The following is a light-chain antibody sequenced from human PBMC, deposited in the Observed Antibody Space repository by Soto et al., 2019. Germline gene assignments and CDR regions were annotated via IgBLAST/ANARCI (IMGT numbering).Light chain of an antibody. CDR2: KAS. CDR3: LQYNSDLT. V-gene: IGKV1-5*03. Sequence: DIQMTQSPSTLSASVGDRVTITCRASQSISSWLAWYQQKPGKAPNLLIYKASSLESGVPSRFSDSGSGTEFTLTSSRLHPDDFATYYCLQYNSDLTFGKGTKLKIK. CDR1: QSISSW. J-gene: IGKJ2*01.